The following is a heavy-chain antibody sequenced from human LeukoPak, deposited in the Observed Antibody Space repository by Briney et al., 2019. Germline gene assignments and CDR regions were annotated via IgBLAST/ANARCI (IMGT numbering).Heavy chain of an antibody. Sequence: GGSLRLSCAASRITFNSYAMSWVRQAPGKGLEWVSAISGSGGSTYYADSVKGRFTISRDNSKNTLYLQMNSLRAEDTAVYYCAPHPSSGYYAYWGQGTLVTVSS. D-gene: IGHD3-22*01. CDR1: RITFNSYA. V-gene: IGHV3-23*01. CDR3: APHPSSGYYAY. J-gene: IGHJ4*02. CDR2: ISGSGGST.